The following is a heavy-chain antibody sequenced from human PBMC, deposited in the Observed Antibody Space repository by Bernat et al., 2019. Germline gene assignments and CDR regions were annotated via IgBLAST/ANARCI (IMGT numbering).Heavy chain of an antibody. Sequence: QVQLVESGGGVVQPGRSLRLSCAASGFTFSSYAMHWVRQAPGKGLEWVADISYDGSNKYYADSVKGRFTISRDNSKNTLYLQMNSLRAEDTAVYYCARDRLSWKQSGMDVWGQGTTVTVSS. D-gene: IGHD1-1*01. CDR2: ISYDGSNK. V-gene: IGHV3-30-3*01. J-gene: IGHJ6*02. CDR3: ARDRLSWKQSGMDV. CDR1: GFTFSSYA.